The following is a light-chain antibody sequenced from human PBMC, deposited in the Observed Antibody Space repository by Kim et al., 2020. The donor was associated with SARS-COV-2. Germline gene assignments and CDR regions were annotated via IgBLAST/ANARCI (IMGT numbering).Light chain of an antibody. V-gene: IGKV3-15*01. CDR1: QSVSSN. CDR3: QQYNNWPPWT. CDR2: GAS. Sequence: SAGKRATRPCRASQSVSSNLAWYQQKPGQAPRLLIYGASTRATGIPARFSGSGSGTEFTLTISSLQSEDFAVYYCQQYNNWPPWTFGQGTKVEIK. J-gene: IGKJ1*01.